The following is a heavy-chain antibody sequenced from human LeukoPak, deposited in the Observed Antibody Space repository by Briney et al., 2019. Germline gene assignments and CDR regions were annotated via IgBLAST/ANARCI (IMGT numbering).Heavy chain of an antibody. D-gene: IGHD5-18*01. CDR3: AREGVDTAMVTFDY. Sequence: SETLSLTCTVSGGSISSYYWSWIRQPPGKGLEWIGYIYSSGSAHYNPSLKSRVTMSVDTSKNQFSLKLSSVTAADTAVYYCAREGVDTAMVTFDYWGQGTLVTVSS. J-gene: IGHJ4*02. CDR2: IYSSGSA. CDR1: GGSISSYY. V-gene: IGHV4-59*12.